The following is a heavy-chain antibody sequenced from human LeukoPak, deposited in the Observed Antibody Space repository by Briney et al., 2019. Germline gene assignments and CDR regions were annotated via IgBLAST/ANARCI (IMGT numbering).Heavy chain of an antibody. CDR2: IYYSGST. D-gene: IGHD3-22*01. CDR1: GGSISSSSYY. Sequence: PSETLSLTCTVSGGSISSSSYYWGWIRQPPGKGLEWIGSIYYSGSTYYNPSLKSRVTISVDTSKNQFSLKLSSVTAADTAVYYCARDLDYDSSGLYDYWGQGTLVTVSS. V-gene: IGHV4-39*07. J-gene: IGHJ4*02. CDR3: ARDLDYDSSGLYDY.